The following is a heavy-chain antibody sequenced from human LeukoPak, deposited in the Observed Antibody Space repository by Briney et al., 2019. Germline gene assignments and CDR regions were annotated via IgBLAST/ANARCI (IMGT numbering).Heavy chain of an antibody. CDR3: AKHLRPDGVDNFDH. Sequence: PGGSLRLSCAASGFNFNSYTMNWVRQAPGKGLEWVANILASGSPTYYADSVKGRFIISRDNSKKTVYLQMNSLRVEDTALYYCAKHLRPDGVDNFDHWGQGILVTVSS. V-gene: IGHV3-23*05. J-gene: IGHJ4*02. CDR1: GFNFNSYT. CDR2: ILASGSPT. D-gene: IGHD2-8*01.